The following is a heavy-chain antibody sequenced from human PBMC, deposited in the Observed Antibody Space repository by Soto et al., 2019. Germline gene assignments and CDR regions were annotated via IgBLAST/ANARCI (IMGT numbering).Heavy chain of an antibody. Sequence: QVQLVESGGGLVKPGGSLRLSCAASGFTFSDYYMNWIRQAPGKGLEWVSYITSSGRTTYYADSVKGRLTISRDNAKNSLYLQRNCMRAEDKAVYYWSRELGWVREDSSSPLSYYGMDVWGQGTTVTVSS. D-gene: IGHD6-13*01. CDR2: ITSSGRTT. CDR3: SRELGWVREDSSSPLSYYGMDV. J-gene: IGHJ6*02. CDR1: GFTFSDYY. V-gene: IGHV3-11*01.